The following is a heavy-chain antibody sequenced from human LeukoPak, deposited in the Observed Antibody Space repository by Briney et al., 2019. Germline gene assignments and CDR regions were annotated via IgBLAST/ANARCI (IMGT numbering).Heavy chain of an antibody. CDR3: ARGPEASSLYSSSWWSPLKNYYYGMDV. CDR2: IWYDGSNK. CDR1: GFTFSSYG. D-gene: IGHD6-13*01. V-gene: IGHV3-33*01. J-gene: IGHJ6*02. Sequence: PGGSLRLSCAASGFTFSSYGMHWVRQAPGKGLEWVALIWYDGSNKYYADSVKGRFTISRDNSKNTLYVQMNSLRAEDTAVYYCARGPEASSLYSSSWWSPLKNYYYGMDVWGQGTTVTVSS.